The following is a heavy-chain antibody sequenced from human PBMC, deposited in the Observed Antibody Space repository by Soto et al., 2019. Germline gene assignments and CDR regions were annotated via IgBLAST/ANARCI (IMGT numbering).Heavy chain of an antibody. V-gene: IGHV4-30-2*01. Sequence: QLQLQESGSGLVKPSQTLSLTCAVSGGSISSGVYYWSWIRQPPGKGLEWFGYIYHSGRTFYNPYIKSRVTRSVDMSTNQFYLYLSSMTAADRAVYYCARVMTTVTTLEYWGQGTLITVSS. J-gene: IGHJ4*02. CDR2: IYHSGRT. CDR1: GGSISSGVYY. D-gene: IGHD4-4*01. CDR3: ARVMTTVTTLEY.